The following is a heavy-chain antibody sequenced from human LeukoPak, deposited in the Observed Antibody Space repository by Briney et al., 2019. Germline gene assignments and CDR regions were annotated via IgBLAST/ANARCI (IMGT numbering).Heavy chain of an antibody. CDR1: GGSISSYY. CDR3: ARYRQERSGQFDY. V-gene: IGHV4-4*07. J-gene: IGHJ4*02. CDR2: INTSGSI. Sequence: PSETLSLTCTVSGGSISSYYWSWIRQPAGKGLEWIGRINTSGSINYNPSLQGRVTMSVDTSKNQFSLKLSSVTAADTAVYYCARYRQERSGQFDYWGQGALVTVSS. D-gene: IGHD2-15*01.